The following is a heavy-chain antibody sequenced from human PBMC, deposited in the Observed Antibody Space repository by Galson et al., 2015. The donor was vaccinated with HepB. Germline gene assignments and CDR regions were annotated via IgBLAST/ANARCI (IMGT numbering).Heavy chain of an antibody. D-gene: IGHD1-26*01. CDR2: ISYDGSNK. CDR3: ARSRSLDAFDI. J-gene: IGHJ3*02. V-gene: IGHV3-30*04. CDR1: GFTFSSYA. Sequence: SLRLSCAASGFTFSSYAMHWVRQAPGKGLEWVAVISYDGSNKYYADSVKGRFTISRDNSKNTLYLQMNSLRAEDTAVYYCARSRSLDAFDIWGQGTMVTVSS.